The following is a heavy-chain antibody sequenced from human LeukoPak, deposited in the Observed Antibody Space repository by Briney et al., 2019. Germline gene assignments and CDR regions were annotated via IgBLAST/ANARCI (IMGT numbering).Heavy chain of an antibody. CDR1: GGSISSSSYY. D-gene: IGHD2-2*01. CDR2: IYYSGST. Sequence: SETLSLTCTVSGGSISSSSYYWGWIRQPPGKGLEWIGSIYYSGSTYYNPSLKSRVTISVDMSKNQFSLKLSSVTAADTAVYYCARDKDIVVVPARYFDYWGQGTLVTVSS. CDR3: ARDKDIVVVPARYFDY. J-gene: IGHJ4*02. V-gene: IGHV4-39*07.